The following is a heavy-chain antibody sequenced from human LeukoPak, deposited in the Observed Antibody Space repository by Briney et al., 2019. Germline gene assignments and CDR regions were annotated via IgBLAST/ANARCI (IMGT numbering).Heavy chain of an antibody. J-gene: IGHJ4*02. Sequence: GGSLRLSCAASGFTFSNYNMNWVRQAPGKGLQWVSSISSSSSYIYYADSVKGRFTISRDNTKNSLYLQMNSLRAEDTAVYYCARDSPYGTAGYWGQGTLVTVSS. V-gene: IGHV3-21*01. CDR3: ARDSPYGTAGY. D-gene: IGHD2-8*02. CDR1: GFTFSNYN. CDR2: ISSSSSYI.